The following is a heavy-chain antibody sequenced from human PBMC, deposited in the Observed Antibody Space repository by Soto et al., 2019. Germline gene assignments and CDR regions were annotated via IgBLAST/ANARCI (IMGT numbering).Heavy chain of an antibody. CDR3: AKETGYSSGGAFDI. CDR1: GFTFDDYA. CDR2: ISWNSGSI. V-gene: IGHV3-9*01. J-gene: IGHJ3*02. Sequence: GGSLRLSCAASGFTFDDYAMHWVRQAPGKGLEWVSGISWNSGSIGYADSVKGRFTISRDNAKNSLYLQMNSLRAEDTALYYCAKETGYSSGGAFDIWGQGTMVTVSS. D-gene: IGHD6-19*01.